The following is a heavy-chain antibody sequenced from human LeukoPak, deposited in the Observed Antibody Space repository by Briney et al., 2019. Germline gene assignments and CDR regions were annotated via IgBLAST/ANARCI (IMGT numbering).Heavy chain of an antibody. V-gene: IGHV3-30*04. J-gene: IGHJ4*02. CDR1: GFTFSSYA. CDR3: ARAPFSSSSLFEDY. CDR2: ISYDGSNK. Sequence: GGSLRLSCAASGFTFSSYAMHWVRQAPGKGLEWVAVISYDGSNKYYADSVKGRFTISRDNSKNTLYLQMNSLRAEDTAVYYCARAPFSSSSLFEDYWGQGTLVTVSS. D-gene: IGHD6-6*01.